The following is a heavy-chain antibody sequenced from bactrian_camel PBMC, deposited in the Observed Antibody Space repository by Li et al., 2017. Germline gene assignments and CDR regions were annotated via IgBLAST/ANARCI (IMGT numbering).Heavy chain of an antibody. D-gene: IGHD2*01. J-gene: IGHJ4*01. V-gene: IGHV3S1*01. Sequence: QLVESGGGPVQAGGSLRLTCDASRYTYSSNCMGWLRQAPGKEREGVAALYTGGGVINYADSVKDRYTISQDNTKNTLFLQMDRLKPEDTALYYCAPSFRGSGSPDWGQGTQVTVS. CDR2: LYTGGGVI. CDR1: RYTYSSNC. CDR3: APSFRGSGSPD.